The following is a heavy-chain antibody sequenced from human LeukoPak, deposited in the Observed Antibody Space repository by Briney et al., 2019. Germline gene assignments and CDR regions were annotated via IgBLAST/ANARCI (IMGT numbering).Heavy chain of an antibody. V-gene: IGHV3-74*01. Sequence: HAGGSLRLSCAASGYTFTTYWIHRVRQAPGKGLVWVSLINSDGSNTGYADSVKGRFTISRDNAKNMVYLQMNSLRAEDTAVYYCIRDSSSSFDYWGQGTLVTVSS. CDR2: INSDGSNT. D-gene: IGHD6-13*01. J-gene: IGHJ4*02. CDR3: IRDSSSSFDY. CDR1: GYTFTTYW.